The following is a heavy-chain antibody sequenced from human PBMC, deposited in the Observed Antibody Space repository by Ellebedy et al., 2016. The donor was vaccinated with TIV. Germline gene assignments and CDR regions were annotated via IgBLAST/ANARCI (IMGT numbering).Heavy chain of an antibody. CDR1: GFTFSSYG. CDR2: TNPSGGST. Sequence: GESLKISCAASGFTFSSYGMHWVRQAPGLEWMGITNPSGGSTRYAQKFQGRVTMTRDTSTSTVSMELSSLTSEDTAVYYCARDNSNWLDPWGQGTLVTVSS. CDR3: ARDNSNWLDP. V-gene: IGHV1-46*01. J-gene: IGHJ5*02.